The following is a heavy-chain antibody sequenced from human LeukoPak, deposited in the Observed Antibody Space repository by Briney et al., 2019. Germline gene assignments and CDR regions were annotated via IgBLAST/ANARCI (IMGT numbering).Heavy chain of an antibody. Sequence: SETLSLTCAVSGYSISSGYYWGWIRQPPGKGLERIGSIYHSGSTYYNPSLKSRVTISVDTSKNQFSLKLSSVTAADTAVYYCARDYYDSSGYQVFDYWGQGTLVTVSS. CDR2: IYHSGST. J-gene: IGHJ4*02. V-gene: IGHV4-38-2*02. CDR1: GYSISSGYY. CDR3: ARDYYDSSGYQVFDY. D-gene: IGHD3-22*01.